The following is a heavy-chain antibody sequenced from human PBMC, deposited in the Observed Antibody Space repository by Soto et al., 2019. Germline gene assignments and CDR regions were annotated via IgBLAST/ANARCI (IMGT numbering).Heavy chain of an antibody. Sequence: ASVKVSCKASGYTFTSYGISWVRQAPGQGLEWMGWISAYNGNTNYAQKLQGRVTMTTDTSTSTAYMELRSLRSDDTAVYYCARGEVVPAAGGLYYYYYYMDVWGKGTTVTVSS. CDR3: ARGEVVPAAGGLYYYYYYMDV. V-gene: IGHV1-18*01. CDR2: ISAYNGNT. J-gene: IGHJ6*03. CDR1: GYTFTSYG. D-gene: IGHD2-2*01.